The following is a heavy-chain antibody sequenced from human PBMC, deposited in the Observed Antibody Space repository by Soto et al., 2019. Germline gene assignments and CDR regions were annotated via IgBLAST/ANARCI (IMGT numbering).Heavy chain of an antibody. J-gene: IGHJ4*02. CDR3: ARGGQYRYFDY. CDR2: ISPYTGDT. V-gene: IGHV1-18*01. D-gene: IGHD2-2*02. CDR1: GYTFTLFG. Sequence: QVQLVQSGAEVKKPRASVKVSCTTSGYTFTLFGITWVRQAPGQGLEWMGWISPYTGDTKYAEKLEGRVTLTTDTSTDTAYMELTSLTSDDTAEYYCARGGQYRYFDYWGQGTLVTVSS.